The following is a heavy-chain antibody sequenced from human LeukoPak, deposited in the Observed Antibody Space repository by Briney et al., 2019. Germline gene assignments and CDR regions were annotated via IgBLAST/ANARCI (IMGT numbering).Heavy chain of an antibody. V-gene: IGHV3-23*01. J-gene: IGHJ5*02. CDR1: GFTFSSYA. D-gene: IGHD3-10*01. CDR2: ISGSGGST. CDR3: AKDHITMVRGVITWFDP. Sequence: GGSLRLSCAASGFTFSSYAMSWVRQAPGKGLEWVSAISGSGGSTYYADSVKGRFTISRDNSKNTLYLQMNSLRAEDTAVYYCAKDHITMVRGVITWFDPWGQGTLVTVFS.